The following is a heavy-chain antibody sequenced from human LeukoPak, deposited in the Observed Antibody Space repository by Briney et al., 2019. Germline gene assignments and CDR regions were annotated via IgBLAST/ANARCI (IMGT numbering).Heavy chain of an antibody. Sequence: GGSLRLSCAASGFTFSSYGMHWVRQAPGKGLEWVALIRYDGSNKYYADSVKGRFTISRDNSKNTLYLQMNSLRAEDTAVYYCAKDRTWGSGPYYFDYWGQGTLVTVSS. D-gene: IGHD3-16*01. J-gene: IGHJ4*02. CDR1: GFTFSSYG. CDR3: AKDRTWGSGPYYFDY. CDR2: IRYDGSNK. V-gene: IGHV3-30*02.